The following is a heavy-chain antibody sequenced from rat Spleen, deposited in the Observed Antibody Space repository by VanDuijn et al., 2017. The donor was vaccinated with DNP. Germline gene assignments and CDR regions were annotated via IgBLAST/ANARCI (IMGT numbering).Heavy chain of an antibody. D-gene: IGHD3-7*01. CDR1: GSSITSNY. Sequence: EVQLQESGSGLVKPSQSLSLTCSVTGSSITSNYWGWIRKFPGNKMEYIGHISYSGSTNYNPSLKSRISITRDTSKNQFFLQVNSVITEDTATYYCTSYYFDYWGQGVMVTVSS. CDR3: TSYYFDY. V-gene: IGHV3-1*01. CDR2: ISYSGST. J-gene: IGHJ2*01.